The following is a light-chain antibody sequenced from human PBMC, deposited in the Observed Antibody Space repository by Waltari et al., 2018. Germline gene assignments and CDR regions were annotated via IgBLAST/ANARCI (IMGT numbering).Light chain of an antibody. CDR3: NSYTRSAVYV. J-gene: IGLJ1*01. Sequence: QSALTQPASVSGSPGQSITVSCTGTSSDVGAYNYVSWYQHHAGKAPKLIISEVTNRPSGVSDRFSDSKSGNTASLTISGLQAEDEADYYCNSYTRSAVYVFGTGTTVTVL. V-gene: IGLV2-14*01. CDR1: SSDVGAYNY. CDR2: EVT.